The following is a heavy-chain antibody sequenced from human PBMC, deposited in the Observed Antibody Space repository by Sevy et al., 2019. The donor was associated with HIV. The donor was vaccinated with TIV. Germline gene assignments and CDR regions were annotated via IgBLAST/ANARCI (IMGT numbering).Heavy chain of an antibody. CDR1: GFTFSSYA. D-gene: IGHD1-26*01. CDR3: AKDRVWELGDAFDI. V-gene: IGHV3-23*01. Sequence: GGSLRLSCAASGFTFSSYAMSWVRQAPGKGLEWVSGFSGGGSTKYADSVKGRFTISRDNSKNTLYLQMKSLRAEDTALYYCAKDRVWELGDAFDIWGQGTMVTVSS. J-gene: IGHJ3*02. CDR2: FSGGGST.